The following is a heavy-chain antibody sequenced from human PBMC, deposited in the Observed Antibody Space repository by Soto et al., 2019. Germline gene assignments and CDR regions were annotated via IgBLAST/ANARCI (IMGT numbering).Heavy chain of an antibody. CDR2: IWYDGSNK. CDR1: GFTFSSYG. V-gene: IGHV3-33*01. D-gene: IGHD3-10*01. Sequence: GGSLRLSCAASGFTFSSYGMHWVRQAPGKGLEWVAVIWYDGSNKYYADSVKGRFTISRDNSKNTLYLQMNSLRAEDTAVYYCARDGAYGSGRHHWFAPWGQGTLVTVSS. J-gene: IGHJ5*02. CDR3: ARDGAYGSGRHHWFAP.